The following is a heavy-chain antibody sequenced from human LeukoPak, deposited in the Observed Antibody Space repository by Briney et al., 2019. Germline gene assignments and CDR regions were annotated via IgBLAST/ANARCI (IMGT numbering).Heavy chain of an antibody. J-gene: IGHJ4*02. CDR2: ISHDGRTK. Sequence: GKSLTLSCVVSGFNFDNFAMHWVRQPLGKELEWVVVISHDGRTKYYADSMKGRITISRDNSKNTLFLQMNNLRSEDTAVYFCARPSPPGDGYNPPDHWGQGTLVTVSS. CDR3: ARPSPPGDGYNPPDH. CDR1: GFNFDNFA. D-gene: IGHD5-24*01. V-gene: IGHV3-30*04.